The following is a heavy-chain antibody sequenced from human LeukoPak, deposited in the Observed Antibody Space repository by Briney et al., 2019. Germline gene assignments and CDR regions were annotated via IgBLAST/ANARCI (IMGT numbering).Heavy chain of an antibody. Sequence: KPSETLSLTCDVYGGSFSGYYWSWIRQPPEKGLEWIGEINHSGSTNYNPSLKSRVTISVDTSKNQFSLKLSSVTAADTAVYYCASGIRSGSKYYFDYWGQGTLVTVSS. D-gene: IGHD5-12*01. CDR2: INHSGST. J-gene: IGHJ4*02. V-gene: IGHV4-34*01. CDR3: ASGIRSGSKYYFDY. CDR1: GGSFSGYY.